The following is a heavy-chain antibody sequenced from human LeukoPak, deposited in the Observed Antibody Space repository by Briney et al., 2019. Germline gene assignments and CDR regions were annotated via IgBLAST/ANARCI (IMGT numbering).Heavy chain of an antibody. CDR1: GFTFSSYW. CDR2: INSDGSST. CDR3: ARDGGGYYSFAY. V-gene: IGHV3-74*01. Sequence: GGSLRLSCAASGFTFSSYWMHWGRQAPGKGLVLVSRINSDGSSTSYAGSGKGRFTISRDNAKNTLYLQINSLRAEDTAVYYCARDGGGYYSFAYWGQGTLVTVSS. D-gene: IGHD3-22*01. J-gene: IGHJ4*02.